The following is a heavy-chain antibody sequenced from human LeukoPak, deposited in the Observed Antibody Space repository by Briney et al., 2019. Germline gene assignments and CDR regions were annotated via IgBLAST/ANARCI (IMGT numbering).Heavy chain of an antibody. D-gene: IGHD4/OR15-4a*01. CDR3: ANEEVPNDY. CDR2: ISISGVMT. Sequence: PGGSLRLSCEVSGFPFSSHAMSWVRQAPGRGLEWVSGISISGVMTYYADSVQGRFIISRDNSKNTVYLQMDSLRVEDTAVYYCANEEVPNDYWGQGTLVTVSS. V-gene: IGHV3-23*01. CDR1: GFPFSSHA. J-gene: IGHJ4*02.